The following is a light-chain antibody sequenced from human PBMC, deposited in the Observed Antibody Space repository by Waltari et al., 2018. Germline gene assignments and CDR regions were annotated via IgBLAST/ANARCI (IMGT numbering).Light chain of an antibody. CDR3: CSFAGIPPYV. V-gene: IGLV2-11*01. J-gene: IGLJ1*01. Sequence: QSALTQPRSVSGSPGQSVTISCTGTSSDVGGYEAVSWYQQHPGKAPKLVIYDVSERPSGVPDRLSGSKSGNTASLTISGLQVEDEADYYCCSFAGIPPYVFGNGTTVTVL. CDR1: SSDVGGYEA. CDR2: DVS.